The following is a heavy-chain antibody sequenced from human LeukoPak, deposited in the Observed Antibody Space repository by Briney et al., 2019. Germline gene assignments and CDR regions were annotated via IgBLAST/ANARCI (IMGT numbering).Heavy chain of an antibody. D-gene: IGHD3-10*01. V-gene: IGHV3-66*01. CDR1: GFTVSSSY. CDR3: ARDPSGTTIDNYYNLPKGMDV. J-gene: IGHJ6*02. CDR2: TYSGGTT. Sequence: GGSLRLSCADSGFTVSSSYINWVRQAPGKGLEWISVTYSGGTTYYSESVKDRFIVSRDNSKNTLYLQMSSLTGEDTAIYFCARDPSGTTIDNYYNLPKGMDVWGQGTTVIVSS.